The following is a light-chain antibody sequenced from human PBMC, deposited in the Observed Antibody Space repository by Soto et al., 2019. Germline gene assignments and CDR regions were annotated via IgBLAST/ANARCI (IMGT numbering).Light chain of an antibody. CDR3: QQYGSSPGT. CDR1: QSVSSSY. Sequence: EIVLTQSPGTLSLSPGERATLSCRASQSVSSSYLAWYQQKPGQAPRLLIYGASSRPPGIPDRFSGSGSGTDFTLTISRLEPEGFAVYYCQQYGSSPGTFGQGTKVEIK. J-gene: IGKJ1*01. CDR2: GAS. V-gene: IGKV3-20*01.